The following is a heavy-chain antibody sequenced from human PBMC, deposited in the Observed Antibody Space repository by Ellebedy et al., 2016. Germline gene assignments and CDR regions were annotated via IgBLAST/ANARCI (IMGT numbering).Heavy chain of an antibody. Sequence: GESLKISCAASGFTFSSYAMSWVRQAPGKGLEWVSAIGDSGDNTYYADSVKGRFTISRDNSKNTLYLQMNSLRAEDTAVYYCAKDLGVRTLNWFDPWGQGTLVTVSS. V-gene: IGHV3-23*01. CDR1: GFTFSSYA. CDR3: AKDLGVRTLNWFDP. J-gene: IGHJ5*02. D-gene: IGHD3-10*02. CDR2: IGDSGDNT.